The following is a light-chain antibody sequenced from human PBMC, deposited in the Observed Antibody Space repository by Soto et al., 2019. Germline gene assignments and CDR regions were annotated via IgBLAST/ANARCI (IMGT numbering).Light chain of an antibody. CDR1: TSNIGSNT. CDR2: SNI. Sequence: QSVLTQPPSASGTPGQRVIISCSGSTSNIGSNTVNWYQKVPGTAPKLLMYSNIHRPPGVPDRFSGSKSGTSASLAISGLQSEDDADYYCAAWDDNLNAWIFGGGTKVTVL. J-gene: IGLJ3*02. CDR3: AAWDDNLNAWI. V-gene: IGLV1-44*01.